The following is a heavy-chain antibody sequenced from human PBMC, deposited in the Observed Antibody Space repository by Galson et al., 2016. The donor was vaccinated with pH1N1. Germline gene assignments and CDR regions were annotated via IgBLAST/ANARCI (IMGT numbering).Heavy chain of an antibody. CDR1: GFTFSSYG. J-gene: IGHJ4*02. CDR3: ARYGDYFDY. CDR2: ISTSGGPI. D-gene: IGHD4-17*01. V-gene: IGHV3-48*03. Sequence: SLRLSCATSGFTFSSYGMNWVRQAPGKGLEWISFISTSGGPIYYADSVKGRFTISRDNAKNSLYLQMNSLRVEDTAVYYCARYGDYFDYWGQGTLVTVSS.